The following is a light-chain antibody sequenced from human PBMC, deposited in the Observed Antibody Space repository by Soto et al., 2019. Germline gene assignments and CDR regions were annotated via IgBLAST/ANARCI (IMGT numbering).Light chain of an antibody. CDR1: SSNIGSNT. J-gene: IGLJ3*02. CDR3: AAWDDSLNGPV. V-gene: IGLV1-44*01. CDR2: NND. Sequence: QSVLTQPPSASETPGQRVTISCSGSSSNIGSNTVNWYHHLPGTAPKILIYNNDQRPSGVPDRFSGSKSGTSASLAISGLQSEDEADYYCAAWDDSLNGPVFGGGTKLTVL.